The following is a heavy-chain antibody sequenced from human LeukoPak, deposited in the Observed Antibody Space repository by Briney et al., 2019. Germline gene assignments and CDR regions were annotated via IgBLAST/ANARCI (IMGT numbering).Heavy chain of an antibody. J-gene: IGHJ4*02. CDR2: ISAYNGNT. CDR3: TRDLPYSSSWESIDY. V-gene: IGHV1-18*01. CDR1: GYTFTSYG. D-gene: IGHD6-13*01. Sequence: ASVKVPCKASGYTFTSYGINWVRQAPGQGPEWMGWISAYNGNTKYAQNLQGRVTMTTDTSTSTAYMELRSLRPDDTAVYYCTRDLPYSSSWESIDYWGQGTLVTVSS.